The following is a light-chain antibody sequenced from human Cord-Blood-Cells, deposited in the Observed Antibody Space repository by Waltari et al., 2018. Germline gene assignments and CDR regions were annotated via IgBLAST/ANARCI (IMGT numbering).Light chain of an antibody. Sequence: QSALTQPRSVSGSPGQSVTISCTGTSSDVGGYNYVSWYQQHPVKAPKLMIYDVSKRPSGVPDRFSGSKSSNTASLTISGLQAEDEAEYYCCSYAGSYTVFGGGTKLTVL. V-gene: IGLV2-11*01. J-gene: IGLJ2*01. CDR1: SSDVGGYNY. CDR2: DVS. CDR3: CSYAGSYTV.